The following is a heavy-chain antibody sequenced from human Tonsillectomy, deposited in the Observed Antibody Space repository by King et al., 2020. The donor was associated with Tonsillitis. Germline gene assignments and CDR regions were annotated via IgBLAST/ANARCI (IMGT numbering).Heavy chain of an antibody. CDR2: IYYTGIT. J-gene: IGHJ4*02. Sequence: VQLQESGPGLVKPSETLSLTCGVSGGSITDYFWSWIRQPPGKGLEWIGYIYYTGITNYNPSLQSRVTISVDTSKNQFSLKLNSVTAADTAVYYCGIGGSRYYFDCWGQGTLVTVSS. V-gene: IGHV4-59*08. D-gene: IGHD1-26*01. CDR1: GGSITDYF. CDR3: GIGGSRYYFDC.